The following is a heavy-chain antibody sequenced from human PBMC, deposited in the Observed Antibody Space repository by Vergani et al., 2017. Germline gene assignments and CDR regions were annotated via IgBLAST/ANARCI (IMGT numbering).Heavy chain of an antibody. CDR2: IWYDGSNK. CDR1: GFTFSSYS. D-gene: IGHD2-2*01. J-gene: IGHJ4*02. CDR3: ARGSNYADY. V-gene: IGHV3-33*08. Sequence: VQLVESGGGLVQPGGSLRLSCAASGFTFSSYSMNWVRQAPGKGLEWVAVIWYDGSNKYYADSVKGRFTISRDNSKNTLYLQMNSLRAEDTAVYYCARGSNYADYWGQGTLVTVSS.